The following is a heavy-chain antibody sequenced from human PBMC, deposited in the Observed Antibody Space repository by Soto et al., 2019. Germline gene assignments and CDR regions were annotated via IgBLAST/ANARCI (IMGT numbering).Heavy chain of an antibody. D-gene: IGHD6-13*01. CDR2: LYYGGST. J-gene: IGHJ4*02. Sequence: SETLSLTCTVSGGSISSSSYYWGWIRQPPGKGLEWIGSLYYGGSTYHNPSLKSRVTISVDTSKNQFSLKLSSVTAADTAVYYCARGLGTAAADYWGQGTLVTVSS. V-gene: IGHV4-39*01. CDR1: GGSISSSSYY. CDR3: ARGLGTAAADY.